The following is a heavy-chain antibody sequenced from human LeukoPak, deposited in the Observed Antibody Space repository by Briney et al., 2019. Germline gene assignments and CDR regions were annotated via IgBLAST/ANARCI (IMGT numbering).Heavy chain of an antibody. CDR2: IKHNGDEL. V-gene: IGHV3-7*01. CDR1: GFTFSSYW. CDR3: ARELRTFDS. D-gene: IGHD3-16*01. Sequence: GVSQRLSCAASGFTFSSYWMTWVRQAPGKGLEWVANIKHNGDELNYVDSVEDRFTISRDNAKNSLYLHMTGLRAEDTAVYYCARELRTFDSWGQGTLVTVSS. J-gene: IGHJ4*02.